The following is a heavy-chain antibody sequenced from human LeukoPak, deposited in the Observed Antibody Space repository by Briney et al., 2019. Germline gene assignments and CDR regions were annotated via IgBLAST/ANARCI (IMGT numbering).Heavy chain of an antibody. V-gene: IGHV4-59*01. Sequence: SSETLSLTCTGTGGSISSYYWSWIRQPPGKGLEWIGYIYYSGSTNYNPSLKSRVTISVDTSKNQFSLKLSSVTAADTAVYYCASSWDLSGLDYWGQGTLVTVSS. CDR3: ASSWDLSGLDY. D-gene: IGHD3-10*01. CDR1: GGSISSYY. J-gene: IGHJ4*02. CDR2: IYYSGST.